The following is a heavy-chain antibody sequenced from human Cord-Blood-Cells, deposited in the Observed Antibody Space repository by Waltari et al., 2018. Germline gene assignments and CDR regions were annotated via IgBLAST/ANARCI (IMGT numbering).Heavy chain of an antibody. D-gene: IGHD2-2*02. CDR2: SNPNSGGT. J-gene: IGHJ4*02. CDR1: GYTFTGYY. Sequence: QVQLVQSGAEVKKPGASVKVSCKASGYTFTGYYMHWVRQAPGQGLEWMGWSNPNSGGTNYAQKFQGRVTMTRDTSISTAYMEVSRLRSDDTAVYYCARGAEEYQLLYLFDYWGQGTLVTVSS. V-gene: IGHV1-2*02. CDR3: ARGAEEYQLLYLFDY.